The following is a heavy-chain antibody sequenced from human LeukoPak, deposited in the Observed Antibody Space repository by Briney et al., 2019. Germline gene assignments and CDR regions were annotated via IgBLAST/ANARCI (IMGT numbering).Heavy chain of an antibody. CDR3: AREGGIVGAFDP. CDR2: INSDGSST. Sequence: GGSLRLSCAASRFTVSSYWIHWVRQAPGKGLVWVSRINSDGSSTSYADSVKGRFTISRDNAKNTLYLQVNSPRAEDTAVYYCAREGGIVGAFDPWGQGTLVTVSS. V-gene: IGHV3-74*01. CDR1: RFTVSSYW. D-gene: IGHD1-26*01. J-gene: IGHJ5*02.